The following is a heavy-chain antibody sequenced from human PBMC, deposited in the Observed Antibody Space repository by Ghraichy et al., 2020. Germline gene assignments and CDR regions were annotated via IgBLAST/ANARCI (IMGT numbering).Heavy chain of an antibody. CDR1: GFTFSSYA. Sequence: GGSLRLSCAASGFTFSSYAMSWVRQAPGKGLEWVSAISGSGGSTYYADSVKGRFTISRDNSKNTLYLQMNSLRAEDTAVYYCAKDWGFLEWLRPPTYGMDVWGQGTTVTVSS. V-gene: IGHV3-23*01. CDR2: ISGSGGST. D-gene: IGHD3-3*01. J-gene: IGHJ6*02. CDR3: AKDWGFLEWLRPPTYGMDV.